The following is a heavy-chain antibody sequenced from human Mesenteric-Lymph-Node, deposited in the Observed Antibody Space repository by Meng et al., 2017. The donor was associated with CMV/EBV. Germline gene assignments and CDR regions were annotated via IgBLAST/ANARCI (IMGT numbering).Heavy chain of an antibody. J-gene: IGHJ4*02. V-gene: IGHV3-23*01. Sequence: GGSLRLSCAASGFTFSHYAMSWVRQAPGKGLEWVSAISGSGGSTYYADSVKGRFTISRDNSKNTLYLQMNSLRAEDTAVYYCAKALALYSSSWYADYRGQGTLVTVSS. CDR2: ISGSGGST. D-gene: IGHD6-13*01. CDR3: AKALALYSSSWYADY. CDR1: GFTFSHYA.